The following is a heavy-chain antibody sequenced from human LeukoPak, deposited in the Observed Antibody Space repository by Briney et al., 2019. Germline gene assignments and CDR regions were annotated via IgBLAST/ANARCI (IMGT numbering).Heavy chain of an antibody. V-gene: IGHV1-18*01. Sequence: ASVKVSCKTSGYTFTTCGILWVRQAPGQGLEWMGWISGYNGNTNFARKLQGRVTMTTDTSTSTAYMELRSLRSDDTAVYYCARGAFGGVIADFDYWGQGTLVTVSS. CDR2: ISGYNGNT. CDR1: GYTFTTCG. J-gene: IGHJ4*02. D-gene: IGHD3-16*02. CDR3: ARGAFGGVIADFDY.